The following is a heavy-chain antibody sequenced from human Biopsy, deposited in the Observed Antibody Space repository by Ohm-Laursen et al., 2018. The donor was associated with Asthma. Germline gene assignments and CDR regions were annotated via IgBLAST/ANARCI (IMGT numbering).Heavy chain of an antibody. D-gene: IGHD3-3*02. Sequence: LSLTWAASGFTFGDYWMSWVSQVPGKGLGWVANIKHEGTDKKHVYSMKGPLTTSRDTAKNSLYLQMNSLRAEDTAVYYCARTFHFWSPYHAEHYQLWGQGTLVTVPS. CDR2: IKHEGTDK. CDR3: ARTFHFWSPYHAEHYQL. V-gene: IGHV3-7*01. J-gene: IGHJ1*01. CDR1: GFTFGDYW.